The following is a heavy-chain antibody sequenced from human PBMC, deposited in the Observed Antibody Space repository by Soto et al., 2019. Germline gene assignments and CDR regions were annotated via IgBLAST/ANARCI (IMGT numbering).Heavy chain of an antibody. CDR1: GGTFSSYA. CDR3: ARDRPGYYDILTGYPPGFDP. J-gene: IGHJ5*02. V-gene: IGHV1-69*13. CDR2: IIPIFGAA. D-gene: IGHD3-9*01. Sequence: SVKVSCKASGGTFSSYAISWVRQAPGQGLEWMGGIIPIFGAANYAQKFQGRVTITADESTSTAYMELSSLRSEDTAVYYCARDRPGYYDILTGYPPGFDPWGQGTLVTVSS.